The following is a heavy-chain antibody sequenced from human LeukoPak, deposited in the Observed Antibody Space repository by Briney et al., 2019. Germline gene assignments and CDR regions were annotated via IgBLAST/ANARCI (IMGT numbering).Heavy chain of an antibody. CDR2: INSDGSST. CDR1: GFTFSTYD. D-gene: IGHD5-18*01. Sequence: PGGSLRLSCAASGFTFSTYDMHWVRQAPGKGLVWVSRINSDGSSTSYADSVKGRFTISRDNAKNTLYLQMNSLRAEDTAVYYCARSGYSYGLYYYYYMDVWGKGTTVTVSS. V-gene: IGHV3-74*01. CDR3: ARSGYSYGLYYYYYMDV. J-gene: IGHJ6*03.